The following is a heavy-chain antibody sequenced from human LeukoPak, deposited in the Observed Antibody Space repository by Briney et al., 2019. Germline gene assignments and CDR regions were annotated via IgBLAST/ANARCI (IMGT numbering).Heavy chain of an antibody. J-gene: IGHJ4*02. D-gene: IGHD2-15*01. V-gene: IGHV4-39*07. CDR1: GGSISSSSYY. CDR3: ARVKADIVVVVAATGNFDY. Sequence: SETLSLTCTVSGGSISSSSYYWGWIRQPPGKGLEWIGEINHSGSTNYNPSLKSRVTISVDTSKNQFSLKLSSVTAADTAVYYCARVKADIVVVVAATGNFDYWGQGTLVTVSS. CDR2: INHSGST.